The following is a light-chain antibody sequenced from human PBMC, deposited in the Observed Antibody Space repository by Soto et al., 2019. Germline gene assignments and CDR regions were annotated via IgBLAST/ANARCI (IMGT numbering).Light chain of an antibody. V-gene: IGKV3-20*01. CDR1: QSVSSSY. CDR3: QQYGSSTWT. Sequence: EIVLTQSPGTLSLSPGERATLSCRASQSVSSSYLAWYQQKPGQAPRLLIYGASSMATGIPDRFSGSGSGTDFTLTISRREPEDFAVYYCQQYGSSTWTFGQGTKVEI. J-gene: IGKJ1*01. CDR2: GAS.